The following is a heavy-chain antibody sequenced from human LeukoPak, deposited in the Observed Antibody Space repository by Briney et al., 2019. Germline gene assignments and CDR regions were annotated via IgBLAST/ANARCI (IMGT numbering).Heavy chain of an antibody. CDR2: INHSGST. CDR3: ARLRGSSWYRADY. J-gene: IGHJ4*02. CDR1: GGSFSGYY. D-gene: IGHD6-13*01. Sequence: SETLSLTCAVYGGSFSGYYWSGIPSPPGRGLEGMGEINHSGSTNYNPSLKSRVTISVDTSKNQFSLKLSSVTAADTAVYYCARLRGSSWYRADYWGQGTLVTVSS. V-gene: IGHV4-34*01.